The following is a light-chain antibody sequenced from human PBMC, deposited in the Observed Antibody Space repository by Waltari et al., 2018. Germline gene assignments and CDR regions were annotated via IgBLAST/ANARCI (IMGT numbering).Light chain of an antibody. CDR1: QGISSN. Sequence: IQLTQSPSSLSASVGDRVTITCRASQGISSNLACYQQKPGKAPKLLSSAASTLQSGVPLRFSGSGSGTDFTLTISSLLPEDFATYYCQQLNSYPITFGQGTRLEIK. CDR2: AAS. V-gene: IGKV1-9*01. CDR3: QQLNSYPIT. J-gene: IGKJ5*01.